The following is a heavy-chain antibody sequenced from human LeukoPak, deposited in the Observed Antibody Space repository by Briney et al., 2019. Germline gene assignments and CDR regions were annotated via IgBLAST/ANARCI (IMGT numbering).Heavy chain of an antibody. Sequence: PGGSPRLSCVASGFTFSSYWMHWVRQDPRKGLVWVSRINGDGRNINYADSVRGRFTISRDNAKNSVYLQMNSLRGEDTAVYFCARGGTWDADYWGQGTLVTVS. CDR2: INGDGRNI. J-gene: IGHJ4*02. D-gene: IGHD1-26*01. V-gene: IGHV3-74*01. CDR1: GFTFSSYW. CDR3: ARGGTWDADY.